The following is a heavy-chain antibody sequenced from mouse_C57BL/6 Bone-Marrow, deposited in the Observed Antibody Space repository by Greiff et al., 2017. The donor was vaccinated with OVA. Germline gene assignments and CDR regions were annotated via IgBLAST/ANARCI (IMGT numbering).Heavy chain of an antibody. Sequence: EVQGVESGAGLVKPGGSLKLSCAASGFTFSSYAMSWVRQTPEKRLEWVAYISSGGDYIYYADTVKGRFTISRDNARNTLYLQMSSLKSEDTAMYYCTRDMGGNYIDYWGQGTTLTVSS. J-gene: IGHJ2*01. CDR2: ISSGGDYI. CDR3: TRDMGGNYIDY. D-gene: IGHD1-1*02. V-gene: IGHV5-9-1*02. CDR1: GFTFSSYA.